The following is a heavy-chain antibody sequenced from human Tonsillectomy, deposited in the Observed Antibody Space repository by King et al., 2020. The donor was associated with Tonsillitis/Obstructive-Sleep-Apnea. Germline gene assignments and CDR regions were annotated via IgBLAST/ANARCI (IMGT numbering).Heavy chain of an antibody. CDR1: GFTFSSYA. Sequence: VQLVESGGGLVQPGGSLRLSCAASGFTFSSYAMTWVRQAPGKGLEWVSAISGSGGSTYFADSVKGRFTISRDNSKNTLYVQMNSLRAEDTAVYYCAKAQPVTTSPGMDVWGKGTTVTVSS. CDR2: ISGSGGST. D-gene: IGHD4-17*01. V-gene: IGHV3-23*04. CDR3: AKAQPVTTSPGMDV. J-gene: IGHJ6*04.